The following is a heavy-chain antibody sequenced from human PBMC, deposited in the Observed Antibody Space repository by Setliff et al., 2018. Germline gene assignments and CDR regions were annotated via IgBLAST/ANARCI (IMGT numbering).Heavy chain of an antibody. CDR1: GFSLRSSGMA. CDR2: IYWDDVK. D-gene: IGHD3-10*01. Sequence: SGPTLVNPTQTLTPTCSFSGFSLRSSGMAVGWIRQPPGKALEWLALIYWDDVKRYSPFLKNRLTITQDTSKNQVVLTLTNMDPVDTATYYCAHRGGYGADSLYYFDVWGQGTLVTVSS. V-gene: IGHV2-5*02. CDR3: AHRGGYGADSLYYFDV. J-gene: IGHJ4*02.